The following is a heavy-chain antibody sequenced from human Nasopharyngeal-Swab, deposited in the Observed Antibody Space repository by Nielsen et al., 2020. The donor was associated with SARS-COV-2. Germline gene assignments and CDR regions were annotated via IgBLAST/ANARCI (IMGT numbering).Heavy chain of an antibody. V-gene: IGHV1-18*01. CDR1: GYTFTSYG. J-gene: IGHJ4*02. D-gene: IGHD3-10*01. Sequence: ASVKVSCKASGYTFTSYGISWVRQAPGQGLEWMGWISAYNGNTNYAQKLQGRVTMTTGTSTSTAYMELRSLRSEDTAVYYCAKAYGSGRGAPFDYWGQGTLVTVSS. CDR2: ISAYNGNT. CDR3: AKAYGSGRGAPFDY.